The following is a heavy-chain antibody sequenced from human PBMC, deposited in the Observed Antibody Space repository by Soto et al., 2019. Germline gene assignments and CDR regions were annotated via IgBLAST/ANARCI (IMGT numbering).Heavy chain of an antibody. Sequence: GGSLRLSCAASGFTFSSYAMTWIRQAPGKGLEWVSYISSSGSTIYYADSVKGRFTISRDNAKNSLYLQMNSLRAEDTAVYYCARSQHDFWSGYYDYWGQGTLVTVSS. J-gene: IGHJ4*02. CDR1: GFTFSSYA. CDR3: ARSQHDFWSGYYDY. D-gene: IGHD3-3*01. V-gene: IGHV3-11*01. CDR2: ISSSGSTI.